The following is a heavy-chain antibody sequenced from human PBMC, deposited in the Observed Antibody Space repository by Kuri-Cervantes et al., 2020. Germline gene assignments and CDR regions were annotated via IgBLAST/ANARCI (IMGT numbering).Heavy chain of an antibody. V-gene: IGHV1-18*01. CDR2: ISAYNGNT. CDR1: GYTFTSYG. D-gene: IGHD6-19*01. Sequence: ASVKVSCKASGYTFTSYGISWVRQAPGQGLEWMGWISAYNGNTNYAQKLQGRVTMTEDTSTDTAYMELSSLRSEDTAVYYCAKVPLAVAGTGPLVYFQHWGQGTLVTVSS. J-gene: IGHJ1*01. CDR3: AKVPLAVAGTGPLVYFQH.